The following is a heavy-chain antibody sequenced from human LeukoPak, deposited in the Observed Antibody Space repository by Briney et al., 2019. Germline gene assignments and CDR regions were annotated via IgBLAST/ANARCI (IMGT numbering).Heavy chain of an antibody. CDR3: ARLARFSGRGVHSPYYFDY. CDR1: GGSISSSSYY. J-gene: IGHJ4*02. CDR2: TYYSGST. V-gene: IGHV4-39*01. Sequence: SETLSLTCNVSGGSISSSSYYWGWIRQPPGKELEGRGSTYYSGSTYYDPSLSRRATIAGDTTKNQFSLKLSSVTAADTAVYYCARLARFSGRGVHSPYYFDYWGQGTQVTVSS. D-gene: IGHD3-10*01.